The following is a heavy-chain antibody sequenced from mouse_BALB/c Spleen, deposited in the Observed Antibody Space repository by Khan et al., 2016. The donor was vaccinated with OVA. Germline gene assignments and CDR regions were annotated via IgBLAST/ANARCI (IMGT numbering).Heavy chain of an antibody. D-gene: IGHD1-2*01. V-gene: IGHV7-3*02. CDR1: GFTFPDYY. J-gene: IGHJ3*01. CDR2: IRKKASGYTN. Sequence: EVELVESGGGLVQPGGSLRLSCATSGFTFPDYYMNWVRQPPVKALDGLCFIRKKASGYTNDYSPSGKCRFTISNDNSQSILYLQMNTLRAEDSATYYCARVDYGYGFAYWGQGTLVTVSA. CDR3: ARVDYGYGFAY.